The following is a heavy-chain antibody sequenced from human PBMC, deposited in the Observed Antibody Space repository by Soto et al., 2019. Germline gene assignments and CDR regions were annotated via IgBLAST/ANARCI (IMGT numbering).Heavy chain of an antibody. CDR1: GYTFTSYG. V-gene: IGHV1-18*01. J-gene: IGHJ6*02. CDR2: ISAYNGNT. Sequence: QVQLVQSGAEVKKPGASVKVSCKASGYTFTSYGISWVRQAPGQGLEWMGWISAYNGNTNYAQKLQGRVTMTTDPAXSXXYMELRSLRSDDTAVYYCARIYYYGSGSHRYGMDVWGQGTTVTVSS. CDR3: ARIYYYGSGSHRYGMDV. D-gene: IGHD3-10*01.